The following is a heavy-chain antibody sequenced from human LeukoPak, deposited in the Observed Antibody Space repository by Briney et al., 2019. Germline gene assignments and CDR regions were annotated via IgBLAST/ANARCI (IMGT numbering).Heavy chain of an antibody. CDR3: ARDPGAVTTRGGWFDP. J-gene: IGHJ5*02. Sequence: SAGSLSLSCAASGFTFNHYWMTWVRQAPPQGLGRVANIRQDGTEKYYVDSVKGRFTISRDNATNSLYLQMNSLRAEDTAVYYCARDPGAVTTRGGWFDPWGQGTLVTVSS. D-gene: IGHD4-11*01. CDR1: GFTFNHYW. CDR2: IRQDGTEK. V-gene: IGHV3-7*01.